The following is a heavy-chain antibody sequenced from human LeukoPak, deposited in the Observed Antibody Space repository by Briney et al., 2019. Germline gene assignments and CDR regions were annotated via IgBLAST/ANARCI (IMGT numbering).Heavy chain of an antibody. CDR2: IGSNSGSL. Sequence: GGSLRLSCAAFGFNFRRYEMNWVHQAPGKGLEWIPYIGSNSGSLYYADSVKGRFTISRDNAKNSLFLQMNSLRAEDTAVYYCARDTPCSGGSCYQDWGQGTLVTVSS. D-gene: IGHD2-15*01. CDR3: ARDTPCSGGSCYQD. CDR1: GFNFRRYE. J-gene: IGHJ4*02. V-gene: IGHV3-48*03.